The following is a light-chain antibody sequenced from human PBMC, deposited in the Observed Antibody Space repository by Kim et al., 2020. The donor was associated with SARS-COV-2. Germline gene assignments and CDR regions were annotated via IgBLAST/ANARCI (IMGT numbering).Light chain of an antibody. V-gene: IGKV1-5*01. J-gene: IGKJ1*01. CDR1: QSISSS. CDR3: HQYRSYPRT. CDR2: DAS. Sequence: DIQMTQSPSTLSASVGDRVTITCRASQSISSSLAWNQQKPGKAPNLLISDASNLHSGVPSRFSGSGSGTEFTLTISSLQPDDFATYYCHQYRSYPRTFGQGTKVDIK.